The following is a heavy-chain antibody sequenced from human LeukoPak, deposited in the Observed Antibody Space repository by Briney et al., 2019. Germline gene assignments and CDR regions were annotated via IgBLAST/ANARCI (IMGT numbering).Heavy chain of an antibody. CDR3: ARDRQXWLEDWFDP. CDR1: GFTFSSYS. CDR2: ITSSSSYI. D-gene: IGHD5-12*01. J-gene: IGHJ5*02. Sequence: GGSLRLSCAPSGFTFSSYSMNGVRQAPGKGLEWVSSITSSSSYIYYADSVKGRFTISRDNAKNSLYLQMNSLRAEHTPVYYCARDRQXWLEDWFDPWGQGTLVTVSS. V-gene: IGHV3-21*01.